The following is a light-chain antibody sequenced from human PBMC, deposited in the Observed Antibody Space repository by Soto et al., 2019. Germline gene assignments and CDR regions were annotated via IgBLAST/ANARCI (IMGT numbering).Light chain of an antibody. CDR2: KAS. CDR3: QQYSSYFRT. Sequence: IQMTQSPSTLFASVGDRVTITCRASQSISSWLAWYQQKPGKAPRLLIYKASILESGVPSRFSGSGSGTEFSLTISSLQPDDFATYYCQQYSSYFRTFGQGTKVDIK. V-gene: IGKV1-5*03. CDR1: QSISSW. J-gene: IGKJ1*01.